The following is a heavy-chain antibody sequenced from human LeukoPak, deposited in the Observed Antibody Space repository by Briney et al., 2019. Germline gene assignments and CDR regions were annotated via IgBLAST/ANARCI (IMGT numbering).Heavy chain of an antibody. CDR1: GGSISSGGYY. Sequence: SETLSLTCAVSGGSISSGGYYWSWIRQHPGKGLEWIGYIYYSGSAYYNPSLKSRVTISVDTSENQFSLKLSSVTAADTAVYYCARVNYGSATKEDYWGQGTLVTVSS. J-gene: IGHJ4*02. CDR2: IYYSGSA. V-gene: IGHV4-31*11. CDR3: ARVNYGSATKEDY. D-gene: IGHD3-10*01.